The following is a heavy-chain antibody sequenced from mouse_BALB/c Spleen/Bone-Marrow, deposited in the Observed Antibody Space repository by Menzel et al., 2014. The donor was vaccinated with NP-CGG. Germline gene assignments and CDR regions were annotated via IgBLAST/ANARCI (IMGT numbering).Heavy chain of an antibody. CDR3: GRGKTGFYGMDY. J-gene: IGHJ4*01. V-gene: IGHV1-4*01. D-gene: IGHD4-1*01. CDR1: GYTFTNYT. Sequence: VKLMESGAELARPGASVKMSCKASGYTFTNYTMHWVKQRPGQGLEWIGYINPSSGYTNYNQKFKDTATLTADKSSSTAYMQLSSLTSADSAVYYCGRGKTGFYGMDYWGQGASVTVSS. CDR2: INPSSGYT.